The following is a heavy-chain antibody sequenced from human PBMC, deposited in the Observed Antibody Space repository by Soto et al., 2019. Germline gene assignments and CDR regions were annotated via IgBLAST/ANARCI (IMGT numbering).Heavy chain of an antibody. D-gene: IGHD2-15*01. J-gene: IGHJ4*02. V-gene: IGHV3-23*01. CDR1: GFTFSSYA. Sequence: RLSCAASGFTFSSYAMSWVRQAPGKGLEWVSAISGSGGSTYYADSVKGRFTISRDNSKNTLYLQMNSLRAEDTAVYYCAKVTKGDIVVVVAATNWFYFDYWGQGTLVTVSS. CDR2: ISGSGGST. CDR3: AKVTKGDIVVVVAATNWFYFDY.